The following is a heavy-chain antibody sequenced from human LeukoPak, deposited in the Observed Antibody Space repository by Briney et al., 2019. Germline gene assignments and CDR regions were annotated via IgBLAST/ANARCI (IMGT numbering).Heavy chain of an antibody. CDR2: ISGSGGST. D-gene: IGHD2-2*01. CDR3: AKVPRYCSSTSCYAGYFEY. Sequence: AGGSLRLSCAASGFTFSSYAMSWVRQPQGKGLECVSAISGSGGSTYYADCVKGRFTISRDNSKNTLYLQMNSLRAEDTAVFYCAKVPRYCSSTSCYAGYFEYWGQGTLVTVSS. J-gene: IGHJ4*02. CDR1: GFTFSSYA. V-gene: IGHV3-23*01.